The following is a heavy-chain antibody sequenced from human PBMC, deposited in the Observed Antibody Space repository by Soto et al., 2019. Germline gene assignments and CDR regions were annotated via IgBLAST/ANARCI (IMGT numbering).Heavy chain of an antibody. CDR1: GGSISSGCYY. J-gene: IGHJ5*02. D-gene: IGHD5-18*01. CDR2: IYYSGST. V-gene: IGHV4-31*02. Sequence: SETLSLTCTVSGGSISSGCYYWSWIRQHPGKGLEWIGYIYYSGSTYYNPSLKSRVTISVDTSKNQFSLKLSSVTAADTAVYYCARSHTAMVRSWFDPWGQGTLVTVSS. CDR3: ARSHTAMVRSWFDP.